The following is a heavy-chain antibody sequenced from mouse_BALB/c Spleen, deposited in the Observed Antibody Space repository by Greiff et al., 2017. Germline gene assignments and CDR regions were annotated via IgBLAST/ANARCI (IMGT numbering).Heavy chain of an antibody. D-gene: IGHD2-10*02. CDR1: GYTFTSYW. V-gene: IGHV1S22*01. CDR2: IYPGSGST. CDR3: SRRGYGNSYAMDY. Sequence: LKQPGSELVRPGASVKLSCKASGYTFTSYWMHWVKQRPGQGLEWIGNIYPGSGSTNYDEKFKSKATLTLDTSSSTAYMQLSSLTSEDSAVYYCSRRGYGNSYAMDYWGQGTSVTVSS. J-gene: IGHJ4*01.